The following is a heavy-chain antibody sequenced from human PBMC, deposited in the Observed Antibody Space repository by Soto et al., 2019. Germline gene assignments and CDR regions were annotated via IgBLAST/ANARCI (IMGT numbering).Heavy chain of an antibody. CDR2: INHSGST. Sequence: SETLSLTCAVYGGSFSGYYWSWIRQPPGKGLEWIGEINHSGSTNYNPSLKSQVTISVDTSKNQFSLKLSSVTAADTAVCYCARGIAAAGTLWFDPWGQGTLVTVSS. CDR1: GGSFSGYY. J-gene: IGHJ5*02. V-gene: IGHV4-34*01. CDR3: ARGIAAAGTLWFDP. D-gene: IGHD6-13*01.